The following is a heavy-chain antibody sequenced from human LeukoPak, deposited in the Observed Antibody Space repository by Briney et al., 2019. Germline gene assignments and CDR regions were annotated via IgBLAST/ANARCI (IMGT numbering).Heavy chain of an antibody. CDR2: IYYSGST. J-gene: IGHJ4*02. D-gene: IGHD3-10*01. Sequence: PSETLSLTCTVSGGSISSYYWSWIRQPPGKGLEWIGYIYYSGSTNYNPSLKSRVTISVDTSKNQFSLKLSSVTAADTAVYYCAREVQGGSGSYTFDYWGQGTLVTVSS. V-gene: IGHV4-59*01. CDR3: AREVQGGSGSYTFDY. CDR1: GGSISSYY.